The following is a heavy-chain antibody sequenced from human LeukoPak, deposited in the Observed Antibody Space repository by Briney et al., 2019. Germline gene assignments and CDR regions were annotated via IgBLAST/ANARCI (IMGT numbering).Heavy chain of an antibody. J-gene: IGHJ5*02. CDR1: GYTFTGYY. CDR3: ARAAHIVVVTAYRAWFDP. D-gene: IGHD2-21*02. Sequence: ASVKVSCKASGYTFTGYYMHWVRQAPGQVLEWMGWINPNSGGTNYAQKFQGRVTMTRDTSISTAYMELSRLRSDDTAVYYCARAAHIVVVTAYRAWFDPWGQGTLVTVSS. V-gene: IGHV1-2*02. CDR2: INPNSGGT.